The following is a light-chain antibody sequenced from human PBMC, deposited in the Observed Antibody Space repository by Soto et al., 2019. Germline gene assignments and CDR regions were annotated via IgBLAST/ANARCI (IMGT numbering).Light chain of an antibody. CDR3: MQALQTPLP. V-gene: IGKV2-28*01. CDR2: LGS. Sequence: DIVMTQSPLSLPVTPGEPASISCRSGQSLLHSNGYNYLDWYLQKPGQSPQLLIYLGSNRASGVPDRFSVSGSGTDFTLNISRVEAVDVGVYYCMQALQTPLPFGGGTKVAIK. CDR1: QSLLHSNGYNY. J-gene: IGKJ4*01.